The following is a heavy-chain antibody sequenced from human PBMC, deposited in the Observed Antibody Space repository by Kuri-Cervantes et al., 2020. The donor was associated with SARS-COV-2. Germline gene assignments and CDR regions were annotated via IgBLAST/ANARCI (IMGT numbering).Heavy chain of an antibody. CDR3: ARPDSSGYYFDY. V-gene: IGHV4-39*01. CDR1: GGSITTSSHY. Sequence: GSLRLSCTVSGGSITTSSHYWGWIRQPPGKGLEWIGTVAYSGGAYYNSSLESRATISLDTSNNQFSLKLSSVTAADTAVYYCARPDSSGYYFDYWGQGTLVTVSS. D-gene: IGHD3-22*01. J-gene: IGHJ4*02. CDR2: VAYSGGA.